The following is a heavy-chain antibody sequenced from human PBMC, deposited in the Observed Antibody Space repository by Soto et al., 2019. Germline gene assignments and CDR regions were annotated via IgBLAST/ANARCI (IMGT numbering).Heavy chain of an antibody. CDR3: AKDGGSGGTFDY. J-gene: IGHJ4*02. V-gene: IGHV3-30*18. CDR1: GFTFSSYG. CDR2: ISNDGNYK. Sequence: QVQLVESGGGVVQPGRSLRLSCAASGFTFSSYGMQWVRQAPGKGLEWVAVISNDGNYKYYADAVQGRFTISRDNSKNALDLQMNSLRAEETAMYYCAKDGGSGGTFDYWGQGTLVTVSS. D-gene: IGHD2-15*01.